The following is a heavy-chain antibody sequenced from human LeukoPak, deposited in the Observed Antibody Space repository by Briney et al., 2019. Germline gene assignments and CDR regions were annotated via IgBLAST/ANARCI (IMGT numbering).Heavy chain of an antibody. V-gene: IGHV4-39*07. CDR1: GGSISSSSYY. CDR3: VRRAKLRYSGYDLFDY. Sequence: PSETLSLTCIVSGGSISSSSYYWGWIRQPPGKGLEWIGSIYYSGSTYYNPSLKSRVTISVDTSKNQFSLRLSSVTAADTAVYYCVRRAKLRYSGYDLFDYWGQGTLVTVSS. D-gene: IGHD5-12*01. CDR2: IYYSGST. J-gene: IGHJ4*02.